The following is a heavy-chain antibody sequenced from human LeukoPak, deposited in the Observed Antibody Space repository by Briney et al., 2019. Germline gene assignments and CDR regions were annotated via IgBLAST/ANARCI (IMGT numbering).Heavy chain of an antibody. CDR2: IVTSGTTI. CDR1: GFTFSGYS. Sequence: PGGSLRLSCAASGFTFSGYSMNWVRQAPGKGLEWVSYIVTSGTTIYYADSVKGRFAISRDNAKNSLYLQMNSLRDEDKAVYYCARILGFTLDYWGQGTLVTVSS. J-gene: IGHJ4*02. CDR3: ARILGFTLDY. D-gene: IGHD3-10*01. V-gene: IGHV3-48*02.